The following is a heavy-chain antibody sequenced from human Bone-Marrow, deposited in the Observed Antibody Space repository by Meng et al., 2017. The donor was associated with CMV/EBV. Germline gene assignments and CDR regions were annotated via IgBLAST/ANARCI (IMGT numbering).Heavy chain of an antibody. CDR3: ARGETGVLFA. J-gene: IGHJ5*02. CDR1: WDSVSSNSAA. Sequence: CAISWDSVSSNSAAWNWIRQSSRGLEWLGRTRYRSKWSNEYAESVKSRITINPDTSKNHFSLQLNSVTPEDTAVYYCARGETGVLFAWGQGTLVTVSS. V-gene: IGHV6-1*01. CDR2: TRYRSKWSN. D-gene: IGHD3-10*01.